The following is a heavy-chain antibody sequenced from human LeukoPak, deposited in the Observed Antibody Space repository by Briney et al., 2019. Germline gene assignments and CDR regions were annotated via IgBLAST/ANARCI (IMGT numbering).Heavy chain of an antibody. CDR2: ISAYSGNT. J-gene: IGHJ5*02. D-gene: IGHD3-9*01. Sequence: ASVKVSCKASGYTFTNYGISWVRQAPGQGLEWMGWISAYSGNTNYAQNLQGRVTMTTDTSTSTAYMELRSLRSDDTAVYYCARDERPLSYYDILTGYSPSRYNWFDPWGQGTLVTVSS. CDR1: GYTFTNYG. V-gene: IGHV1-18*01. CDR3: ARDERPLSYYDILTGYSPSRYNWFDP.